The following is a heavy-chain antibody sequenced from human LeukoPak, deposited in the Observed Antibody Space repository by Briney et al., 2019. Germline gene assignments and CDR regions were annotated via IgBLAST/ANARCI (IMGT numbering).Heavy chain of an antibody. CDR1: GGSFSGYY. CDR2: INHSGST. D-gene: IGHD6-19*01. V-gene: IGHV4-34*01. J-gene: IGHJ4*02. Sequence: PSETLSLTCAVYGGSFSGYYWSWIRQPPGKGLEWIGKINHSGSTNYNPSLKSRVTISVDTSKNQFSLKLSSVTAADTAVYHCARCAREQYYFDYWGQGTLVTVSS. CDR3: ARCAREQYYFDY.